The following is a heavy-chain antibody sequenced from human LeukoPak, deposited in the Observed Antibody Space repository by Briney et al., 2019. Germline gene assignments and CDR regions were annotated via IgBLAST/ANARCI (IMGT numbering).Heavy chain of an antibody. CDR1: VFPFSQHR. V-gene: IGHV3-7*01. CDR2: IKKGESEE. D-gene: IGHD5-18*01. Sequence: PGGPLTLSCAAYVFPFSQHRMNWMRQSRGKGVEWVVGIKKGESEEYYVVFEEAIFNISRDNEKNSLFLHMKTLRVDDTAVYLCVRDRGYSSFDYWVRGRLVGDSS. J-gene: IGHJ4*02. CDR3: VRDRGYSSFDY.